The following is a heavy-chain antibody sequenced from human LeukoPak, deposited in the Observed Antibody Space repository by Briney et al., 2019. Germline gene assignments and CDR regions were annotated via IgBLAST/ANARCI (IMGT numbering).Heavy chain of an antibody. D-gene: IGHD1-26*01. CDR2: ISYDGSNK. Sequence: GRSLRLSCAASGFTFSSYGMHWDRQAPGKGVEWVAVISYDGSNKYYADSVKGRFTISGDNSKNTLYLQMNSLRAEDTAVYYCAKELIVGAGDYWGQGTLVTVSS. CDR3: AKELIVGAGDY. J-gene: IGHJ4*02. CDR1: GFTFSSYG. V-gene: IGHV3-30*18.